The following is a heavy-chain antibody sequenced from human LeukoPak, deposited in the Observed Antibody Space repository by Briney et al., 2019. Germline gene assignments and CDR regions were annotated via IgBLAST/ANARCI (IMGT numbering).Heavy chain of an antibody. Sequence: SETLSLTCTVSGGSISSYYWGWIRQPPGKGLEWIGSIYYSGSTYYNPSLKSRVTISVDTSKNQFSLKLSSVTAADAAVYYCARRNAVAGTLDWGQGTLVTVSS. CDR1: GGSISSYY. CDR2: IYYSGST. V-gene: IGHV4-39*01. D-gene: IGHD6-19*01. J-gene: IGHJ4*02. CDR3: ARRNAVAGTLD.